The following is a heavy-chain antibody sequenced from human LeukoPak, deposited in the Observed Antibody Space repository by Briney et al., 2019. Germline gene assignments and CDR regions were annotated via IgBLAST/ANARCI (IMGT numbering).Heavy chain of an antibody. J-gene: IGHJ6*02. CDR1: GGTFSSYA. Sequence: SVKVSCKASGGTFSSYAISWVRQAPGQGLEWMGGIIPIFGTANYAQKFQGRVTITADESTSTAYMGLSSLRSEDTAVYYCARDLYGSGSYRYYYYGMDVWGQGTTVTASS. D-gene: IGHD3-10*01. V-gene: IGHV1-69*13. CDR2: IIPIFGTA. CDR3: ARDLYGSGSYRYYYYGMDV.